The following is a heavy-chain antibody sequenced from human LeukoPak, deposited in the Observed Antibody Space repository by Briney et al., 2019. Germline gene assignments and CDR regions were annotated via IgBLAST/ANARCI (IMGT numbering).Heavy chain of an antibody. D-gene: IGHD5-24*01. V-gene: IGHV3-30*02. CDR3: AKDGGLHLYYYYNYMDI. CDR2: IRYDGSYE. J-gene: IGHJ6*03. CDR1: GFTFNSYG. Sequence: GGALRLSCAASGFTFNSYGMHWVRQAPGKGLEWVAFIRYDGSYEYYADSVKGRFTISRDNSKTTLYLQMNSLRSEDTAVYYCAKDGGLHLYYYYNYMDIWGKGTTVTVSS.